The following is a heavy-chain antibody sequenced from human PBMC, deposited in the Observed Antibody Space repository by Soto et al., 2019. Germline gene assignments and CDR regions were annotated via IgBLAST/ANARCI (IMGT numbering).Heavy chain of an antibody. V-gene: IGHV3-64D*06. CDR1: GFTFSSYA. J-gene: IGHJ1*01. Sequence: GGSLRLSCSASGFTFSSYAMHWVRQAPGKGLEYVSAISSNGGSTYYADSVKGRFTISRDNSKNTLYLQMSSLRAEDTAVYYCVKALRAYYSDQLAEYFKHWGQGTLVTVSS. CDR2: ISSNGGST. D-gene: IGHD3-22*01. CDR3: VKALRAYYSDQLAEYFKH.